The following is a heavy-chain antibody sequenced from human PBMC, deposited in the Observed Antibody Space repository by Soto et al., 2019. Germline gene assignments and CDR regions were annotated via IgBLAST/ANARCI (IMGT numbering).Heavy chain of an antibody. J-gene: IGHJ3*02. CDR2: IIPIFGTA. CDR3: ARASQMIVVLNAFDI. CDR1: GGTFSSYA. V-gene: IGHV1-69*13. D-gene: IGHD3-22*01. Sequence: SVKVSCKASGGTFSSYAISWVRQAPGQGLEWMGGIIPIFGTANYAQKFQGRVAITADESTSTAYMELSSLRSEDTAVYYCARASQMIVVLNAFDIWSQGTMVTVSS.